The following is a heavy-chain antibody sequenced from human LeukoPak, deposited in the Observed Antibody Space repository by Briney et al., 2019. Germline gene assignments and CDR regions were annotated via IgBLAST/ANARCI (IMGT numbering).Heavy chain of an antibody. CDR2: ISYDGSNK. CDR1: GFTFSSYA. J-gene: IGHJ4*02. D-gene: IGHD3-22*01. Sequence: PGGSLRLSCAASGFTFSSYAMHWVRQAPGKGLEWVAVISYDGSNKYYADSVKGRFTISRDNSKNTLYLQMNSLRAEDTAVYYCARPYDSSGYLTYYFDYWGQGTLVTVSS. CDR3: ARPYDSSGYLTYYFDY. V-gene: IGHV3-30*04.